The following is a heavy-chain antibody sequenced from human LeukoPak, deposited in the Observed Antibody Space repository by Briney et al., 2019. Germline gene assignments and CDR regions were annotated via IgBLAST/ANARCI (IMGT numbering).Heavy chain of an antibody. J-gene: IGHJ4*02. V-gene: IGHV1-2*02. D-gene: IGHD3-3*01. CDR2: INPNTGGI. CDR3: ARVVHYDFWSGSNYYFDY. Sequence: ASVKVSCKASGYTFSGYYMHWVRPAPGQGLEWMGWINPNTGGINYAQKFQGRVTMTRDTSISTAYTELSRLRTDDTAVYYCARVVHYDFWSGSNYYFDYWGQGTLVTVSS. CDR1: GYTFSGYY.